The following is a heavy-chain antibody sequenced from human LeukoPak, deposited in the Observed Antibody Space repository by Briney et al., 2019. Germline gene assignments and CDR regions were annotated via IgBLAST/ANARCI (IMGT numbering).Heavy chain of an antibody. CDR3: ARGFKREAVSNWFYP. CDR1: GGSISSYY. CDR2: IYYSGST. Sequence: PSETLSLTCTVSGGSISSYYWSWIRQPPGKGLERIGYIYYSGSTNYNPSLKSRVTISVDTSKNQFSLKLSSVTAADTAVYYCARGFKREAVSNWFYPWGQGTLVTVSS. J-gene: IGHJ5*02. D-gene: IGHD1-26*01. V-gene: IGHV4-59*01.